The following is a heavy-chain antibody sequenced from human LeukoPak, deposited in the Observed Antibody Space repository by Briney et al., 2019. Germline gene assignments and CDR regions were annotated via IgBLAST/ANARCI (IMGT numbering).Heavy chain of an antibody. CDR2: ISGSGGST. J-gene: IGHJ4*02. CDR3: AKGISNSGRAHLDY. D-gene: IGHD1-26*01. V-gene: IGHV3-23*01. Sequence: HPGGSLRLSCAASGFTFSSYAMSWVRQAPGKGLEWVSAISGSGGSTYYADSVKGRFTISRDNSKDTLYLQMNSLRAEDTAVYYCAKGISNSGRAHLDYWGQGTLVTVSS. CDR1: GFTFSSYA.